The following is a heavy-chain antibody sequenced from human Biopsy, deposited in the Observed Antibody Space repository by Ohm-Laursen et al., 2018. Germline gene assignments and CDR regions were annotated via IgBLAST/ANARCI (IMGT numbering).Heavy chain of an antibody. CDR3: ARDMSHLYGLDV. D-gene: IGHD2-2*02. CDR2: IYGDDRT. V-gene: IGHV3-53*01. Sequence: SLRLSCAASGFNVNKKFMSWVRQAPGKGLVWVSVIYGDDRTYYADSVKGRFTISRDNPKNTLYLQMNSLRVEDTAVYYCARDMSHLYGLDVWGQGTTVTVSS. CDR1: GFNVNKKF. J-gene: IGHJ6*02.